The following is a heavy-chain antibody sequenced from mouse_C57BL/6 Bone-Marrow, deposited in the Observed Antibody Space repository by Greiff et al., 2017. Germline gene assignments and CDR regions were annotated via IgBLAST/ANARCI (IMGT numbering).Heavy chain of an antibody. V-gene: IGHV1-54*01. CDR1: GYAFTNYL. D-gene: IGHD4-1*01. CDR2: INPGSGGT. CDR3: ARWSLSGYYAMDY. J-gene: IGHJ4*01. Sequence: QVQLKQSGAELVRPGTSVKVSCKASGYAFTNYLIEWVKQRPGQGLEWIGVINPGSGGTNYNEKFKGKATLTADKSSSTAYMQLSSLTSEDSAVYFCARWSLSGYYAMDYWGQGTSVTVSS.